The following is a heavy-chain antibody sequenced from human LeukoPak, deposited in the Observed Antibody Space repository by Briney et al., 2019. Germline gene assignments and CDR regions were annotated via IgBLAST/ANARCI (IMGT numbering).Heavy chain of an antibody. CDR3: ARDRALLRFLEWSPI. V-gene: IGHV1-2*02. J-gene: IGHJ3*02. CDR1: GYTFTGYY. D-gene: IGHD3-3*01. CDR2: VNPNSGGT. Sequence: ASVKVSCKASGYTFTGYYMHWVRQAPGQGLEWMGWVNPNSGGTNYAQKFQGRVTMTRDTSISTAYMELSRLRSDDTAVYYCARDRALLRFLEWSPIWGQGTMVTVSS.